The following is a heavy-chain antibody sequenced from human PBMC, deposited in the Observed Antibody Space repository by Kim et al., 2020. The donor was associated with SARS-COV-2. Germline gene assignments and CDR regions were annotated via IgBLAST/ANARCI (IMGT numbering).Heavy chain of an antibody. CDR1: GGSVSSGSYY. D-gene: IGHD6-19*01. Sequence: SETLSLTCTVSGGSVSSGSYYWSWIRQPPGKGLEWIGYIYYSGSTNYNPSLKSRVTISVDTSKNQFSLKLSSVTAADTAVYYCAREKGPLAVAGRGIDYWGQGTLVTVSS. CDR2: IYYSGST. J-gene: IGHJ4*02. V-gene: IGHV4-61*01. CDR3: AREKGPLAVAGRGIDY.